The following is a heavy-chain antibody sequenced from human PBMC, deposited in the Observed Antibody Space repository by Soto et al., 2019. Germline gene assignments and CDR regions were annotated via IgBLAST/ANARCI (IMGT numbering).Heavy chain of an antibody. J-gene: IGHJ5*02. D-gene: IGHD3-16*01. CDR1: GGAISSGDYY. CDR2: IYYSGST. V-gene: IGHV4-30-4*01. Sequence: SETLSLTCTVSGGAISSGDYYWSWIRQPPGKGLEWIGYIYYSGSTYYNPSLKSRVTISVDTSKNQFSLKLSSVTAADTAVYYCARMGESLANNWFDPWGQGTLVTVSS. CDR3: ARMGESLANNWFDP.